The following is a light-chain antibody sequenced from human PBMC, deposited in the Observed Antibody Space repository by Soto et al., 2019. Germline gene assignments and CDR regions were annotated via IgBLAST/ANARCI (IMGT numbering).Light chain of an antibody. CDR2: EVS. V-gene: IGLV2-8*01. CDR3: SSYAGNNNLI. CDR1: SSDVGNYNY. Sequence: QSALTQPPSASGSPGQSVTISCTGTSSDVGNYNYVSWYQHHPGKAPKLMIYEVSKRPSGVPDRFSGSKSANTASLTVSGLQADDEADYYCSSYAGNNNLIFGGGTKVTVL. J-gene: IGLJ2*01.